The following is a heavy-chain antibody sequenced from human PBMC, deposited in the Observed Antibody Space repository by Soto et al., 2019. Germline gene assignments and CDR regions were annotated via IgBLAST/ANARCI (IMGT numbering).Heavy chain of an antibody. CDR2: IWYDGSNK. CDR1: GFTFSSYG. V-gene: IGHV3-33*01. CDR3: ARGGYSSSWTQLNWFDP. D-gene: IGHD6-13*01. Sequence: GGSLRLSCAASGFTFSSYGMHWVRQAPGKGLEWVAVIWYDGSNKYYADSVKGRFTISRDNSKNTLYLQMNSLRAEDTAAYYCARGGYSSSWTQLNWFDPWGQGPLVTVSS. J-gene: IGHJ5*02.